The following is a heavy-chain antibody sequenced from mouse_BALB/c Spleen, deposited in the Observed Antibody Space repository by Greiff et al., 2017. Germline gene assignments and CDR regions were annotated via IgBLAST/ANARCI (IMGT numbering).Heavy chain of an antibody. J-gene: IGHJ4*01. CDR3: ARELRRDYYAMDY. Sequence: QVQLQQSGAELVKPGAPVKLFCKASGYTFTSYWMNWGKQRPGRGLEWIGRIDPSDSETHYNQKFKDKATLTVDKSSSTAYIQLSSLTSEDSAVYYCARELRRDYYAMDYWGQGTSVTVSS. V-gene: IGHV1-69*02. CDR1: GYTFTSYW. CDR2: IDPSDSET. D-gene: IGHD2-12*01.